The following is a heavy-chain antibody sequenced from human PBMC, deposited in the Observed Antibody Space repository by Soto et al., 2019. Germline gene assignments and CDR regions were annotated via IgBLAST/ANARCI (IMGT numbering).Heavy chain of an antibody. CDR3: ARVYGGYDVCDY. Sequence: GGSLRLSCAASGFTFSSYSMNWVRQAPGKGLEWVSSISSSSSYIYYADSVKGRFTISRDNAKNSLYLQMNSLRAEDTAVYYCARVYGGYDVCDYWGQGTLVTVSS. CDR1: GFTFSSYS. J-gene: IGHJ4*02. D-gene: IGHD5-12*01. V-gene: IGHV3-21*01. CDR2: ISSSSSYI.